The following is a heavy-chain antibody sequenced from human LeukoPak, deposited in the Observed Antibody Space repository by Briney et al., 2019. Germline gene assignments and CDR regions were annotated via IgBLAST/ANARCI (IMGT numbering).Heavy chain of an antibody. CDR2: IFSGGST. CDR1: GVTGSSNY. V-gene: IGHV3-66*01. Sequence: GGSLRLSCAASGVTGSSNYLSWVRQAPGKGLEWVSVIFSGGSTYYADSVKGRFTISRDNSKSTLYLQMNSLRAEDTAVYYCAYSCSGDSCSFFDYWGQGTLVTVSS. D-gene: IGHD2-15*01. J-gene: IGHJ4*02. CDR3: AYSCSGDSCSFFDY.